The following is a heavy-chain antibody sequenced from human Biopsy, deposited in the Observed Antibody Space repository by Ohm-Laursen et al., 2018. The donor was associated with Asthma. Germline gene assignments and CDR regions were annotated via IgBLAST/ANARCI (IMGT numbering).Heavy chain of an antibody. CDR3: TTLTLFFDSSEGTPIDY. J-gene: IGHJ4*02. CDR2: IYSGGTS. V-gene: IGHV3-53*01. D-gene: IGHD1-14*01. CDR1: GFAVSRDH. Sequence: GSLRLSCAASGFAVSRDHMFWVRQAPGKGLEWVSVIYSGGTSHTADSVRGRFTISRDYSKNTLYLQMHSLKTEDTAVYYCTTLTLFFDSSEGTPIDYWGPGTRVTVSS.